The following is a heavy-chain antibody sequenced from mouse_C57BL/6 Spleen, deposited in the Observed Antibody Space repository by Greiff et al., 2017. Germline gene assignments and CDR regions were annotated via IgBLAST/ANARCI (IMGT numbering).Heavy chain of an antibody. J-gene: IGHJ4*01. CDR2: IRSKSNNYAT. Sequence: EVHLVESGGGLVQPKGSLKLSCAASGFSFNTYAMNWVRQAPGKGLEWVARIRSKSNNYATYYADSVKDRFTISRDDSESMLYLQMNNLKTEDTARYYGVRQDPHYYAMDYWGQGTSVTVSS. V-gene: IGHV10-1*01. CDR1: GFSFNTYA. CDR3: VRQDPHYYAMDY.